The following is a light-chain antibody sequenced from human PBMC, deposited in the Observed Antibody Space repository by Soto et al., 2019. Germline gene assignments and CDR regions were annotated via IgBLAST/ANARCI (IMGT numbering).Light chain of an antibody. CDR3: QQSYSTPWT. CDR2: AAS. Sequence: DIQMTQSPSSLSTSVGDRVTITCRASQSISIYLNWYQQKPVKAPKLLIYAASSLQSGVPSRFRGSGSGTDFTLTISSLQPEDFATYYCQQSYSTPWTFGQGTKV. CDR1: QSISIY. V-gene: IGKV1-39*01. J-gene: IGKJ1*01.